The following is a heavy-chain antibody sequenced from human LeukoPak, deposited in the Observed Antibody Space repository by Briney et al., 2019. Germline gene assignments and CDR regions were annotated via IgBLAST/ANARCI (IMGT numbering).Heavy chain of an antibody. J-gene: IGHJ5*02. CDR2: IYYSGST. V-gene: IGHV4-59*08. D-gene: IGHD2-21*01. Sequence: PSETLSLTCTVSGGSISSYYWSWIRQPPGKGLEWIGYIYYSGSTNYNPSLTSRVTISVDTSKNQFSLKLSSVTAADTAVYYCARHDRIGRNWFDPWGQGTLVTVSS. CDR1: GGSISSYY. CDR3: ARHDRIGRNWFDP.